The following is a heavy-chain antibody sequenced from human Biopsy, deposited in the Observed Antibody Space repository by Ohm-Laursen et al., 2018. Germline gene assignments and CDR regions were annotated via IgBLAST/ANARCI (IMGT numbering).Heavy chain of an antibody. D-gene: IGHD3-10*01. Sequence: SLRLSCAASGFTFNIYAMNWVRQAPGKGLEWVSTISGTTTKTYYADSVKGRFTISRDNSKNTVSLQMDSLRAEDTALYYCARSRGSSGIATIYYYGMDVWGQGTTVTVSS. J-gene: IGHJ6*02. V-gene: IGHV3-23*01. CDR3: ARSRGSSGIATIYYYGMDV. CDR2: ISGTTTKT. CDR1: GFTFNIYA.